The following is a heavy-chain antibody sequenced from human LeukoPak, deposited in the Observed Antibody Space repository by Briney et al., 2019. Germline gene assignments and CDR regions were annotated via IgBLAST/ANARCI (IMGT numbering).Heavy chain of an antibody. J-gene: IGHJ5*02. CDR3: ARGSSSRLNWFDP. V-gene: IGHV1-69*04. D-gene: IGHD6-13*01. Sequence: SVKVSCKASGGTFSSYAISWVRQAPGQGLEWMGRIIPILGIANYAQKFQGRVTITADKSTSTAYMKLSSLRSEDTAVYYCARGSSSRLNWFDPWGQGTLVTVSS. CDR1: GGTFSSYA. CDR2: IIPILGIA.